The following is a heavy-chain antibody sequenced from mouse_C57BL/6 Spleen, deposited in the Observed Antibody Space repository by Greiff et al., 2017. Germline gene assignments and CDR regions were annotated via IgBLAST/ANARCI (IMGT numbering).Heavy chain of an antibody. J-gene: IGHJ1*03. CDR1: GFTFSSYA. D-gene: IGHD2-1*01. V-gene: IGHV5-4*01. CDR3: ASGDGNYRYFDV. CDR2: ISDGGSYT. Sequence: EVQGVESGGGLVKPGGSLKLSCAASGFTFSSYAMSWVRQTPEKRLEWVATISDGGSYTYYPDNVKGRFTLSRANAKNNLYLQMSNLKSEDTAMYYCASGDGNYRYFDVWGTGTTVTVSS.